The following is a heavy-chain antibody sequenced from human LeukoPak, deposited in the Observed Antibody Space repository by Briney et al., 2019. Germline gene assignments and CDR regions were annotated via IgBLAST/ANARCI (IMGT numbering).Heavy chain of an antibody. D-gene: IGHD3-22*01. CDR2: IYTSGST. V-gene: IGHV4-61*02. Sequence: PSETLSLTCTVSGGSISSGSYYWSWLRQPAGKGLEWLGRIYTSGSTNYNPSLKSRVTISVDTSKNQFSLKLSSVTAADTAVYYCARGYYYDSSGYWYDAFDIWGQGTMVTVSS. CDR1: GGSISSGSYY. J-gene: IGHJ3*02. CDR3: ARGYYYDSSGYWYDAFDI.